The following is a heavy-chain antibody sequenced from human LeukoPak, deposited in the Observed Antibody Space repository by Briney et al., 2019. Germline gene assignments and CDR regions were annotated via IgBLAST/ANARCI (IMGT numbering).Heavy chain of an antibody. J-gene: IGHJ4*02. Sequence: GESLKISCKGSGYSFTSHWISWVRQMPGKGLEWMGNIDPDDSYTNYSPSFQGHVTISADKSITTAYLQWSSLKASDTAMYYCARHQGTYYYDSSGYYYVYWGQGTLVTVSS. CDR3: ARHQGTYYYDSSGYYYVY. CDR1: GYSFTSHW. V-gene: IGHV5-10-1*01. CDR2: IDPDDSYT. D-gene: IGHD3-22*01.